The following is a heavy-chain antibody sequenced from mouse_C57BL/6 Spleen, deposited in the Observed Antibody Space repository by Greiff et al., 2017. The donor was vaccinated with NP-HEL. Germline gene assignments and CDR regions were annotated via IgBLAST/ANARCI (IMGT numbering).Heavy chain of an antibody. D-gene: IGHD2-3*01. CDR3: AREGNGYYGYYAMDY. J-gene: IGHJ4*01. CDR1: GYAFSSSW. CDR2: IYPGDGDT. V-gene: IGHV1-82*01. Sequence: LVESGPELVKPGASVKISCKASGYAFSSSWMNWVKQRPGKGLEWIGRIYPGDGDTNYNGKFKGKATLTADKSSSTAYMQLSSLTSEDSAVYFCAREGNGYYGYYAMDYWGQGTSVTVSS.